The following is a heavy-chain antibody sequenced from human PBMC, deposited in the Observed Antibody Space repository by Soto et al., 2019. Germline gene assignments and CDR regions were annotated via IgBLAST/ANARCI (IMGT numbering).Heavy chain of an antibody. J-gene: IGHJ6*02. CDR2: INAGYGNT. D-gene: IGHD3-10*01. CDR3: AVYSSGSYSITHYYYKGMDV. V-gene: IGHV1-3*01. Sequence: ASVKVSCKASGYTFTSYAMHWVRQAPGQRLEWMGWINAGYGNTKYSQKFQGRVTITRDTSASTAYMELSSLRSEDTAVYYCAVYSSGSYSITHYYYKGMDVWGQGTTVTVSS. CDR1: GYTFTSYA.